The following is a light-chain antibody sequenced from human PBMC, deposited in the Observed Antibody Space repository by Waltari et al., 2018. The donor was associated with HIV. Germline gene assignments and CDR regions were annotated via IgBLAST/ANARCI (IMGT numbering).Light chain of an antibody. J-gene: IGKJ1*01. V-gene: IGKV1-33*01. Sequence: DIHMTQFPSSLSASVGDRVTITCQASQDIGDHLNWYQQKPGKAPKLLIYDAANLETGVPSRFSGTGSGTHFIFSINSLQPEDIATYFCQQYNILPRTFGQGTKVEIK. CDR3: QQYNILPRT. CDR1: QDIGDH. CDR2: DAA.